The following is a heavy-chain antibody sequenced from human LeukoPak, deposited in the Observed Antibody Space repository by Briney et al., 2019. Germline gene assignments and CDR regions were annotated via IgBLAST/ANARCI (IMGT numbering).Heavy chain of an antibody. J-gene: IGHJ5*02. Sequence: ASVKVSCKASGYTFTGYYMHWVRQAPGQGLEWMGWINPNSGGTNYAHTFQGRVTMTRDTSISTAYMELSRLRSGDTAVYYCARVRRWISEFDPWGQGTLVTVSS. V-gene: IGHV1-2*02. CDR1: GYTFTGYY. D-gene: IGHD5-12*01. CDR3: ARVRRWISEFDP. CDR2: INPNSGGT.